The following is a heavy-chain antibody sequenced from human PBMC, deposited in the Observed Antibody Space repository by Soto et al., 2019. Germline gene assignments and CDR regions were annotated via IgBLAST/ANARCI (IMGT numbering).Heavy chain of an antibody. CDR3: ATLTAAWYYYGMDV. D-gene: IGHD6-13*01. V-gene: IGHV3-23*01. CDR2: ISGSGGST. CDR1: GFTFSSYA. Sequence: GGSLRLSCAASGFTFSSYAMSWVRQAPGKGLEWVSAISGSGGSTYYADSVKGRFTISRDNSKNTPYLQMNSLRAEDTAVYYCATLTAAWYYYGMDVWGQGTTVTVSS. J-gene: IGHJ6*02.